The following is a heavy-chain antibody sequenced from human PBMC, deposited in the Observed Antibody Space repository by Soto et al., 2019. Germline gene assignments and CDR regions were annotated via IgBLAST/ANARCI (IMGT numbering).Heavy chain of an antibody. V-gene: IGHV3-30*18. CDR1: GFTFSNYG. Sequence: QVQLVESGGGVVQPGRSLRLSCAASGFTFSNYGIHWVRQAPGKGLEWVAVISYDGSNKDYADSVKGRFTISRENSKNTLYLQMNTLRAEDTAVYYCAKDLVIMIVVGGTVGYWGQGTQVTVSS. D-gene: IGHD3-22*01. CDR2: ISYDGSNK. CDR3: AKDLVIMIVVGGTVGY. J-gene: IGHJ4*02.